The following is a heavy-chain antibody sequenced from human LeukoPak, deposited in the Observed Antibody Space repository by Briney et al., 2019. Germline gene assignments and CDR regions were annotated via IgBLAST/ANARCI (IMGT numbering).Heavy chain of an antibody. CDR3: ARDDWIPGYCSSSIGCPDAFDI. CDR1: GGSMRNYY. CDR2: IYYSGST. Sequence: SETLSLTCTVSGGSMRNYYWSWIRQPPGKGLEWIGYIYYSGSTNYNPSLKSRVTISVDTSRNQFSLRLSSVTAADTAVYYCARDDWIPGYCSSSIGCPDAFDIWGQGTMVTVSS. J-gene: IGHJ3*02. V-gene: IGHV4-59*01. D-gene: IGHD2-2*03.